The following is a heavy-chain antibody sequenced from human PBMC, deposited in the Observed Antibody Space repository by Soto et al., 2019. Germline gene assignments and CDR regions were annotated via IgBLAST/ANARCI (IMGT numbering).Heavy chain of an antibody. D-gene: IGHD3-3*01. V-gene: IGHV4-59*01. CDR3: ARGSVSLRFLEWFPDAFDI. CDR1: GGSISSYY. Sequence: SETLSLTCTVSGGSISSYYWSWIRQPPGKGLEWIGYIYYSGSTNYNPSLKSRVTISVDTSKNQFSLKLSSVTAADTAVYYCARGSVSLRFLEWFPDAFDIWGQGTMVTVSS. CDR2: IYYSGST. J-gene: IGHJ3*02.